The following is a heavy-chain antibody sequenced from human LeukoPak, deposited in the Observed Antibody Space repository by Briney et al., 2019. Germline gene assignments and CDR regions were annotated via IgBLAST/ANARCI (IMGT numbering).Heavy chain of an antibody. D-gene: IGHD1-26*01. CDR3: ARDRVVGATTVHYYFDY. J-gene: IGHJ4*02. CDR1: GYTFTSYY. V-gene: IGHV1-46*01. CDR2: INPSVGST. Sequence: ASVKISCKASGYTFTSYYMHWVRQAPGQGLEWMGIINPSVGSTSYAQKFQGRVTMTRDTSTSTVYMELSSLRSEDTAVYYCARDRVVGATTVHYYFDYWGQGTLVKVSS.